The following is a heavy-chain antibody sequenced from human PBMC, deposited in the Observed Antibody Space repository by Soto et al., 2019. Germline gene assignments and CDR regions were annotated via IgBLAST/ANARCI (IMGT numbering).Heavy chain of an antibody. D-gene: IGHD6-6*01. CDR1: GFTFSSYG. CDR2: ISYDGSNK. CDR3: AKETLGSSSSAYYYYYYMDV. V-gene: IGHV3-30*18. J-gene: IGHJ6*03. Sequence: GSLRLSCAASGFTFSSYGMHWVRQAPGKGLEWVAVISYDGSNKYYADSVKGRFTISRDNSKNTLYLQMNSLRAEDTAVYYCAKETLGSSSSAYYYYYYMDVWGKGTTVTVSS.